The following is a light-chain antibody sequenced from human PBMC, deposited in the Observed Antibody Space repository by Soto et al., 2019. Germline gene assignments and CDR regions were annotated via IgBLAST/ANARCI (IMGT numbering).Light chain of an antibody. Sequence: IQLTQSPSSLSASVGDRVSITCRASQGISTYLAWYQQKPGRAPKLLIYAASTLQPGVPSRFSGSASGTDFTLTISSLQPEDFATYFCQQLKSFPLTFGGGTKVELK. CDR2: AAS. CDR3: QQLKSFPLT. V-gene: IGKV1-9*01. CDR1: QGISTY. J-gene: IGKJ4*01.